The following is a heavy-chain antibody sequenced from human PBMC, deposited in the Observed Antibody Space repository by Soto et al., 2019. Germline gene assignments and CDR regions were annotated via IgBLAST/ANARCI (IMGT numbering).Heavy chain of an antibody. D-gene: IGHD4-17*01. Sequence: SETLSLTCAVYGGSFSGYYWSWIRQPPGKGLEWIGEINHSGSTNYNPSLKSRVTISVDTSKNQFSLKLSSVTAADTAVYYCGREGSERGLRAAFDIWGQGTMVTVSS. CDR1: GGSFSGYY. J-gene: IGHJ3*02. CDR3: GREGSERGLRAAFDI. V-gene: IGHV4-34*01. CDR2: INHSGST.